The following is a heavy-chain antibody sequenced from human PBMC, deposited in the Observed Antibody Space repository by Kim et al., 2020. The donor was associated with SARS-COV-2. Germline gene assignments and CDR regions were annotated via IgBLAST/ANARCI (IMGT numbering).Heavy chain of an antibody. CDR3: VKRGYSSTSSFDY. D-gene: IGHD6-13*01. Sequence: GGSLRLSCAACGFTFSSYGMHWVRQAPGKGLVWVSRISDGGSRTNYADSVKGRFTVSRDNFKNMLYLEMTSLRAEDTALYYCVKRGYSSTSSFDYWGQGTLVTVSS. V-gene: IGHV3-74*01. CDR2: ISDGGSRT. J-gene: IGHJ4*02. CDR1: GFTFSSYG.